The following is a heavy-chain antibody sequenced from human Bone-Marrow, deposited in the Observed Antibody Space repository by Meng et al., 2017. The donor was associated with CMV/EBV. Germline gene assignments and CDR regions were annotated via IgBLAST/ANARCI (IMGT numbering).Heavy chain of an antibody. V-gene: IGHV5-51*01. CDR3: ARGGLVRGVVLPKWFDP. CDR1: GYNFASYW. J-gene: IGHJ5*02. D-gene: IGHD3-10*01. CDR2: IYPGDSKT. Sequence: GESLKISCKGSGYNFASYWIAWMRQRPGQGLEWVGIIYPGDSKTNYSPSLQGRVTITADKSTKLAYLQWNSLTTSDTAVYYCARGGLVRGVVLPKWFDPWGQGTLVTVSS.